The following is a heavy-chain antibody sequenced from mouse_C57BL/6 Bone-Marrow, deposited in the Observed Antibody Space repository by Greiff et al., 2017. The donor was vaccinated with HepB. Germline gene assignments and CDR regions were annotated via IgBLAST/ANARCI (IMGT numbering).Heavy chain of an antibody. CDR3: ARKTHYYGSSSYYFDY. D-gene: IGHD1-1*01. Sequence: QVQLQQSGAELVKPGASVKLSCKASGYTFTSYWMQWVKQRPGQGLEWIGEIDPSDSYTNYNQKFKGKATLTVDTSSSTAYMQLSSLSSEDSAVYYCARKTHYYGSSSYYFDYWGQGTTLTVSS. V-gene: IGHV1-50*01. J-gene: IGHJ2*01. CDR2: IDPSDSYT. CDR1: GYTFTSYW.